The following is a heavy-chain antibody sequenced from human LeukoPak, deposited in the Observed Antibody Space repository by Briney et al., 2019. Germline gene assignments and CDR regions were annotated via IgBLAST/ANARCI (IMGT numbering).Heavy chain of an antibody. CDR2: IWYDGSNK. CDR3: ARESAAGSAFDY. J-gene: IGHJ4*02. D-gene: IGHD6-13*01. CDR1: GFTFSSYG. Sequence: GGPLRLSCAASGFTFSSYGMHWVRQAPGKGLEWVAVIWYDGSNKYYAASVKGRFTISRDNSKNTLYLQMNSLRAEDTAVYYCARESAAGSAFDYWGQGTLVTVSS. V-gene: IGHV3-33*01.